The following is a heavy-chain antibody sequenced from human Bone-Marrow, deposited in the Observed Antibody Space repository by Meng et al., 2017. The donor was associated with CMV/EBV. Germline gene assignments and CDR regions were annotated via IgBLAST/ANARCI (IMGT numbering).Heavy chain of an antibody. V-gene: IGHV3-53*01. J-gene: IGHJ6*02. D-gene: IGHD2-15*01. CDR3: ARGRRGRNYYYGMDV. CDR1: GFTVSGYY. Sequence: GESLKISCAASGFTVSGYYMSWVRQAPGKGLEFVSVIYSGGSTYYADSVKGRFTISRDNSKNTLYLQMNSLRAEDTAVYYCARGRRGRNYYYGMDVWGQGTTVTVSS. CDR2: IYSGGST.